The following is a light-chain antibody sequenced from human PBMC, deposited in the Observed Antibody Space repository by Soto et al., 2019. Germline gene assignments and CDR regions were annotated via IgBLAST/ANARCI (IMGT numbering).Light chain of an antibody. J-gene: IGKJ1*01. Sequence: DIVMTQTPLSLPVTPGEPASISCRSSQSLLDSADGNTYLDWYVQKPGQSPQLLIYTLSSRASGVPDRFSGIGSRTDFSLTISSLEPEDFAIYYCQQRSIWPPWTFGQGTKVDIK. CDR1: QSLLDSADGNTY. CDR3: QQRSIWPPWT. CDR2: TLS. V-gene: IGKV2-40*01.